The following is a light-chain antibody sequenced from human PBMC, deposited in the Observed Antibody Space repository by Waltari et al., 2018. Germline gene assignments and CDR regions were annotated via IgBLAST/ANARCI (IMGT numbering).Light chain of an antibody. CDR3: QQRTNSWT. V-gene: IGKV3-11*01. CDR1: QSVSRN. J-gene: IGKJ1*01. Sequence: EIVLTQSPATLSLSPGDIATLSCRASQSVSRNLVWYQQKHGQAPRLLIYDASNRATGIPARFSGSGSGTDFTLPISSLEPEDFAVYYCQQRTNSWTFGQGTKVEIK. CDR2: DAS.